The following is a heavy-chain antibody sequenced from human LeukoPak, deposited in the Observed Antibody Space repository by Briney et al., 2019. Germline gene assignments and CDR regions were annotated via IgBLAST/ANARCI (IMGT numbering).Heavy chain of an antibody. Sequence: GRSLRLSCAASGFTFDDYAMHWVRQAPGKGLEWVSGISWNSGSIGYADSVKGRFTISRDNAKNSLYLQMNSLRAEDTALYYCAKDMSGSVGSCLVDYWGQGTLVTFSS. J-gene: IGHJ4*02. CDR2: ISWNSGSI. CDR3: AKDMSGSVGSCLVDY. D-gene: IGHD2-15*01. CDR1: GFTFDDYA. V-gene: IGHV3-9*01.